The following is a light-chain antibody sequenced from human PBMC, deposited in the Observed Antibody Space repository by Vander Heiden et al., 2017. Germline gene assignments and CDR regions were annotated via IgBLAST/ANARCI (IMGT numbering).Light chain of an antibody. Sequence: QSALTQPPSVSGAPGQRVTISSPGSSAHIGAGFDVHWYQQLPGTAPKFRISSNTNRPSGVPDRFSGSKSDTSASLAITGLQPEDEAYYYCQSFDNTLRAVIFGGGTKLTVL. CDR1: SAHIGAGFD. CDR3: QSFDNTLRAVI. V-gene: IGLV1-40*01. J-gene: IGLJ2*01. CDR2: SNT.